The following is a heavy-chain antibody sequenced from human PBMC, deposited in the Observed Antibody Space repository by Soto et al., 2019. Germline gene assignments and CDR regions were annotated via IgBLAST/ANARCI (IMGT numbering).Heavy chain of an antibody. Sequence: PGGSLRLSCAASGFSVSSNYMSWVRQAPGKGLEWVSAIYSGDSTYYADSVKGRFTISRDNSKNTVYLQMNSLRAEDTAVYYCARGLFYYDSSGYLGYWGQGTLVTVSS. J-gene: IGHJ4*02. V-gene: IGHV3-53*01. CDR2: IYSGDST. D-gene: IGHD3-22*01. CDR3: ARGLFYYDSSGYLGY. CDR1: GFSVSSNY.